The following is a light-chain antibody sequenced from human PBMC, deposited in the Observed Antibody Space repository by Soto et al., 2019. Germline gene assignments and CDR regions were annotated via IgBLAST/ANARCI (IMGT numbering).Light chain of an antibody. CDR2: GNT. Sequence: QLVLTQPPSVSGAPGQRVTISCTGSSSNIGAGYDVHWYQQLPGTAPTLLISGNTDRPSGVPDRFSGSKSGTSASLAITGLQTEDEADYYCQSFDRSLTAWVFGGGTKLTVL. V-gene: IGLV1-40*01. CDR1: SSNIGAGYD. CDR3: QSFDRSLTAWV. J-gene: IGLJ3*02.